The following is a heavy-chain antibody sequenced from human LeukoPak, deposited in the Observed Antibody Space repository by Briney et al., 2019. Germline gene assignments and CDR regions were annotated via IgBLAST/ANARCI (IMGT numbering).Heavy chain of an antibody. CDR2: ISSSSSTI. V-gene: IGHV3-48*01. J-gene: IGHJ4*02. CDR3: ARIDWVTDF. CDR1: GFSFSSYS. D-gene: IGHD2-21*01. Sequence: GGSLRLSCAASGFSFSSYSMNWVRQAPGKGLEWVSYISSSSSTIYYADSVKGRFTISRDNAKNSLYLQLNSLRAEDTAVYYCARIDWVTDFWGQGTLVTVSS.